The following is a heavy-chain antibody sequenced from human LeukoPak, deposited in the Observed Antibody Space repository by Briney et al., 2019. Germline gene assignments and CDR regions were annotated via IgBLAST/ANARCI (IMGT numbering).Heavy chain of an antibody. CDR2: IRFDGNNK. D-gene: IGHD4-17*01. CDR3: AKDDYGDPFDY. V-gene: IGHV3-30*02. CDR1: GFTFSSYG. J-gene: IGHJ4*02. Sequence: GGSLRLSCAASGFTFSSYGMHWVRQAPGKGLEWVAFIRFDGNNKYYADSVKGRFTISRDNSKNTLYLQMNSLRPEDTAVYYYAKDDYGDPFDYWGQGTLVTVSS.